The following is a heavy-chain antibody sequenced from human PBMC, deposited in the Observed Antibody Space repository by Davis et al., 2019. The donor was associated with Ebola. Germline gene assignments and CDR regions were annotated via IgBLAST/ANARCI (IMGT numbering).Heavy chain of an antibody. CDR2: IIPLFGTA. Sequence: SVKVSCKASGGTFSDYAISWVRQASGQGLEWMGGIIPLFGTAKYAQKFQGRVTITADESTRTAFMELRSLRSEDTAVYYCAREVPYGDFVETDYWGQGTLVTVSS. D-gene: IGHD4-17*01. J-gene: IGHJ4*02. CDR1: GGTFSDYA. CDR3: AREVPYGDFVETDY. V-gene: IGHV1-69*13.